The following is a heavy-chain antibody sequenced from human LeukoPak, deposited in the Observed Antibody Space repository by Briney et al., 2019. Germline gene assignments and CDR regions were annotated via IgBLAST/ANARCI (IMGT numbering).Heavy chain of an antibody. Sequence: GSVKVSCKASGYTFTSYGISWVRQAPGQGLEWMGWISAYNGNTNYAQKLQGRVTMTTDTSTSTAYMELRSLRSDDTAVYYCARDDGLVPAGTWFDPWGQGTLVTVSS. V-gene: IGHV1-18*01. CDR3: ARDDGLVPAGTWFDP. J-gene: IGHJ5*02. D-gene: IGHD2-2*01. CDR2: ISAYNGNT. CDR1: GYTFTSYG.